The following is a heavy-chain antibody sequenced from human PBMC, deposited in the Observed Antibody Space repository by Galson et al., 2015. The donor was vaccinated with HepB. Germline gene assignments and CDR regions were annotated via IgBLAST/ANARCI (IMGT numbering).Heavy chain of an antibody. CDR2: IWNDGNNR. CDR1: GFTFGNYG. D-gene: IGHD3-16*01. J-gene: IGHJ4*02. V-gene: IGHV3-33*06. Sequence: SLRLSCAASGFTFGNYGMHWVRQAPGKGLEWVAVIWNDGNNRYYSDSVEGRFSISRDNSKNTLYLQMNSLRAEDTAMYYCAKDAYKSSYYFDSWGQGALVTVSS. CDR3: AKDAYKSSYYFDS.